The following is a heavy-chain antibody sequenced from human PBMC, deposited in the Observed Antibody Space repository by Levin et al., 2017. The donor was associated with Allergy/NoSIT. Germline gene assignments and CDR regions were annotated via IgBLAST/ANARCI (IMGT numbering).Heavy chain of an antibody. CDR1: GFTFSSYN. Sequence: GGSLRLSCAASGFTFSSYNMNWVRQAPGKGLEWVSYISSSSSTIYCADSVRGRFTISRDNAKNSLYLQMNSLRAEDTAVYYCARARSTIGPGSGPYYFDYWGQGTLVTVSS. D-gene: IGHD2-15*01. J-gene: IGHJ4*02. CDR2: ISSSSSTI. CDR3: ARARSTIGPGSGPYYFDY. V-gene: IGHV3-48*04.